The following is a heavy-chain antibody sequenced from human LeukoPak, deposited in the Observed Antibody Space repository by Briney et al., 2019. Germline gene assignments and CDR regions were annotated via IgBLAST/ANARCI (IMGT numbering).Heavy chain of an antibody. CDR3: ARGDDSGGYYYPPHFDY. V-gene: IGHV1-46*01. CDR2: INPSGGST. CDR1: GYTFTSYY. D-gene: IGHD1-26*01. Sequence: ASVKVSCKASGYTFTSYYMHWVRQAPGQGLEWMGIINPSGGSTSYAQKFQGRVTMTRDTSTSTVYMELSSLRSEDTAVYYCARGDDSGGYYYPPHFDYWGQGTLVTASS. J-gene: IGHJ4*02.